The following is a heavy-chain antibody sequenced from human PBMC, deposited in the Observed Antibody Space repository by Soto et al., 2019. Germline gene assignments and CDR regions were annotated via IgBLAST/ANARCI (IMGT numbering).Heavy chain of an antibody. CDR2: ISSSGDDI. V-gene: IGHV3-21*01. CDR1: GFTFSSDS. Sequence: EAQLVESGGGLVKPGGSLRLSCAGSGFTFSSDSMNWVRQAPGKGLEWVSSISSSGDDIHYADSVKGRFTISRDNANKLLYLHMNSLRAEDTAVDYCAGAEYRYGYGFDYWGQGTLVTVSS. J-gene: IGHJ4*02. CDR3: AGAEYRYGYGFDY. D-gene: IGHD5-18*01.